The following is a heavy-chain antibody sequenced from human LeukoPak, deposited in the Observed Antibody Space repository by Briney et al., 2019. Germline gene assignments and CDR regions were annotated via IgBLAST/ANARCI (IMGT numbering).Heavy chain of an antibody. J-gene: IGHJ5*02. D-gene: IGHD3-3*01. Sequence: SETLSLTCAVYGGSFSGYYWSWIRQPAGKGLEWIGRIYTSGSTNYNPSLKSRVTMSVDTSKDQFSLKLSSVTAADTAVYYCARDRGYDFWSGYYGWFDPWGQGTLVTVSS. V-gene: IGHV4-4*07. CDR3: ARDRGYDFWSGYYGWFDP. CDR2: IYTSGST. CDR1: GGSFSGYY.